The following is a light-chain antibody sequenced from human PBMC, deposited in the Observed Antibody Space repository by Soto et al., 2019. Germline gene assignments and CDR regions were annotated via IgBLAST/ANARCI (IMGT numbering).Light chain of an antibody. CDR2: GAS. CDR3: QQYTGPPTT. CDR1: QYIGST. J-gene: IGKJ5*01. V-gene: IGKV3-20*01. Sequence: EIVLTQSPATLSVSPGDRATLSCRASQYIGSTIAWYQQRSGQAPRLLIYGASTRAAGIPDRFSGSGSGTDFTLTITRLEPEDSAVYFCQQYTGPPTTFGQGTRLEIK.